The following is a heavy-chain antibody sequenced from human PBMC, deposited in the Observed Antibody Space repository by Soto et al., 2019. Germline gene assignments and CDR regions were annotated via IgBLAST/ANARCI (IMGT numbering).Heavy chain of an antibody. CDR2: INAGSGSS. J-gene: IGHJ4*02. CDR1: GGTFSSYA. V-gene: IGHV1-3*01. CDR3: ARERAVSANFFDY. Sequence: ASVKVSCKASGGTFSSYAIHWVRQAPGQGLEWMGWINAGSGSSRYSQNFQGRVTITRDTSASTAYMELSSLIFEDTGVYYCARERAVSANFFDYWGQGTLVTVSS. D-gene: IGHD2-21*02.